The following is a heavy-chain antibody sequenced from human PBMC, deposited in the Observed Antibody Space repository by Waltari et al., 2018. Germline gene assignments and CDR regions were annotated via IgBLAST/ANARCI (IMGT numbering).Heavy chain of an antibody. CDR3: VRDLGISNFDY. CDR1: GFTFSSYS. Sequence: EVQLVASGGGLVTPGGSLRLSCAASGFTFSSYSMNWVRRAPGRGLVWVSRIYSDEGTATYADSVKGRFTISRDNAKNTLYLQMNSLRAEDTAMYYCVRDLGISNFDYWGQGTLVTV. J-gene: IGHJ4*02. D-gene: IGHD3-16*01. V-gene: IGHV3-74*03. CDR2: IYSDEGTA.